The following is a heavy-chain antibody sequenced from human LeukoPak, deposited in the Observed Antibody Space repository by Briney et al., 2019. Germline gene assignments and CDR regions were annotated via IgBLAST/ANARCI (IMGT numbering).Heavy chain of an antibody. D-gene: IGHD1-26*01. V-gene: IGHV4-61*01. CDR3: ARGGNYWPQWWFDP. CDR1: GYSISSGYY. Sequence: SETLPLTCTVSGYSISSGYYWGWIRQPPGKGLEWIGYIYYTGSTSYNPSLKSRVTMSLDASKNQFSLELNSVTPADTAVYYCARGGNYWPQWWFDPWGRGTLVSVSS. CDR2: IYYTGST. J-gene: IGHJ5*02.